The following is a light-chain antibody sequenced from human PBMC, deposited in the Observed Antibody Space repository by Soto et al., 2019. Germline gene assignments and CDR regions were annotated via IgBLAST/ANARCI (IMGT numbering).Light chain of an antibody. CDR2: GAS. CDR1: QSVSSN. CDR3: QQYNIWPHT. Sequence: EIVMTQSPATLSVSPGERATLSCRASQSVSSNLAWYQQKPGQAPRLLIYGASTRATGIPARFSGSGSGTEFTLTISSLQSEDFAVYYCQQYNIWPHTFGQGTKLEIK. V-gene: IGKV3-15*01. J-gene: IGKJ2*01.